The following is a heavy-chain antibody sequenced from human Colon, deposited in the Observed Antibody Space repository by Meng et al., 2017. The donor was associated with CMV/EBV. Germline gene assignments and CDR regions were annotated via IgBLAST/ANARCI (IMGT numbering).Heavy chain of an antibody. CDR2: LQSDGNT. D-gene: IGHD1-26*01. CDR1: GAPISNFF. Sequence: QLQQSGPGLVRPSDTLSLTCSVSGAPISNFFSSWIRQSAGMRLEWIGRLQSDGNTYYNPSLKGRVTVSQDTSKNQISLRLRSVTAADTAVYYCATGSGDFDHWGQGTLVTSPQ. J-gene: IGHJ4*02. V-gene: IGHV4-4*07. CDR3: ATGSGDFDH.